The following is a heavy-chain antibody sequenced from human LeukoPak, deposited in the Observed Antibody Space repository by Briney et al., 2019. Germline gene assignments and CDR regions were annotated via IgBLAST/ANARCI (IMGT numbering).Heavy chain of an antibody. J-gene: IGHJ3*01. CDR1: GDSVVSNSTA. CDR3: ARGGQGDGYSADEAFDF. Sequence: SQTLSLTCVISGDSVVSNSTACNWIRQSPSRGLEWLGRTYYRSKWYNDYAVSVKSRITINPDTSKNQFSLQLNPVTPEDTAVYYCARGGQGDGYSADEAFDFWGQGTMVTVS. V-gene: IGHV6-1*01. CDR2: TYYRSKWYN. D-gene: IGHD5-24*01.